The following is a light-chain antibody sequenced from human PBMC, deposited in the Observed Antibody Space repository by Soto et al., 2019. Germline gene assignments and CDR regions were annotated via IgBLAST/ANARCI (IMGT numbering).Light chain of an antibody. Sequence: QSVLTQPPSVSAAPGQKVTISCSGSSSNIGNNYVFWYQQLQGTAPKLLIYDNDKRPSGIPDRFSGSKSGTSATLGITGLQTGDEADYYCATWDRSLSVGVFGGGTKVTVL. CDR1: SSNIGNNY. CDR2: DND. CDR3: ATWDRSLSVGV. V-gene: IGLV1-51*01. J-gene: IGLJ2*01.